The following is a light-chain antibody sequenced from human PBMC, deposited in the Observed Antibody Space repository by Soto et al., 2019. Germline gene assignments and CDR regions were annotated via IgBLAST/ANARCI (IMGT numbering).Light chain of an antibody. CDR1: SSDIGSFNY. Sequence: QSALTQPASVSGSPGQPITISCTESSSDIGSFNYVSWYQHYPGKAPKLMIYDVSNRPSGISNRFSGSKSGSTASLTISGLQSEDEADYYCTSYTGTSTLYVFGPGTKLTVL. CDR3: TSYTGTSTLYV. J-gene: IGLJ1*01. CDR2: DVS. V-gene: IGLV2-14*03.